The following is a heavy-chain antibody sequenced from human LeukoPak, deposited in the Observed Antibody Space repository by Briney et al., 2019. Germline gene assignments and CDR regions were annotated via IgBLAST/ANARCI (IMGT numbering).Heavy chain of an antibody. V-gene: IGHV3-30-3*02. CDR2: ISEVGSSK. CDR3: AKSPARPYCSGGSCYSNY. Sequence: GGSLRLSCAASGFTFSDYAMHWVRQAPGKGLEWVAVISEVGSSKYYADSVKGRFTISRDNSKNTLYLQMNSLRAEDTAVYYCAKSPARPYCSGGSCYSNYWGQGTLVTVSS. D-gene: IGHD2-15*01. CDR1: GFTFSDYA. J-gene: IGHJ4*02.